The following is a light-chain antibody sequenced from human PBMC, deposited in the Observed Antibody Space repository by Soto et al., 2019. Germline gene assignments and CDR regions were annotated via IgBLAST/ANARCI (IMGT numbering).Light chain of an antibody. Sequence: EIVLTQSPGTLSLSPGERATLSCRASQSVSSSYLAWYQQKPGQAPRLLIYGASSRATGIPDRFSGSGSGTDFTLTISSLEPEDVAVYYCQQYGSSPPLCTFGQGTKLEIK. CDR1: QSVSSSY. J-gene: IGKJ2*02. V-gene: IGKV3-20*01. CDR3: QQYGSSPPLCT. CDR2: GAS.